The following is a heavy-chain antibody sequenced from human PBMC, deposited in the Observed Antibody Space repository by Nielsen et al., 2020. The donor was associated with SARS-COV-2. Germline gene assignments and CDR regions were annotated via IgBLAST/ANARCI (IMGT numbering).Heavy chain of an antibody. CDR1: GFSISDSG. J-gene: IGHJ4*02. CDR3: AKEGYYDSSGYWGY. D-gene: IGHD3-22*01. Sequence: GGSLRLSRAASGFSISDSGMHWVRQASGRGLEWLGRIRSKSHSYETVYAVSVRDRFTISRDDSENTAYLQMNSLRAEDTAVYYCAKEGYYDSSGYWGYWGQGTLVTVSS. V-gene: IGHV3-73*01. CDR2: IRSKSHSYET.